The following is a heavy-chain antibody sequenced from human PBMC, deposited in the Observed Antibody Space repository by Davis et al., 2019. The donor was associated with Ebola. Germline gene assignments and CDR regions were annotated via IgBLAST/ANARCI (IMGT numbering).Heavy chain of an antibody. CDR2: IYTSGST. V-gene: IGHV4-4*07. CDR1: GGSINRYY. Sequence: PGGSLRLSCTVSGGSINRYYWSWIRQPAGKGLEWIGRIYTSGSTNYNPSLKSRVTISVDTSKNQFSLKLSSVTAADTAVYYCARVDYDFWSGRLGYYFDYWGQGTLVTVSS. CDR3: ARVDYDFWSGRLGYYFDY. D-gene: IGHD3-3*01. J-gene: IGHJ4*02.